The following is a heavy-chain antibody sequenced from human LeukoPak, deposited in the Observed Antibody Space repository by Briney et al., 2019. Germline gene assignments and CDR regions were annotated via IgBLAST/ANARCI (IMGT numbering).Heavy chain of an antibody. V-gene: IGHV1-8*01. CDR2: MNPNSGNT. D-gene: IGHD3-10*01. Sequence: ASVKVSCKASGYTFTSYDINWVRQATGQGLEWMGWMNPNSGNTGYAQKFQGRVTMTRNTSISTAYMELSSLRSEDTAVYYCARASPYYYGSGSYYRGLVYWGQGTLVTVSS. CDR1: GYTFTSYD. J-gene: IGHJ4*02. CDR3: ARASPYYYGSGSYYRGLVY.